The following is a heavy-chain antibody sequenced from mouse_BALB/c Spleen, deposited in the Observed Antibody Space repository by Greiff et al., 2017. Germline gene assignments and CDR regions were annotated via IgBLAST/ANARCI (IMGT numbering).Heavy chain of an antibody. CDR3: ANHYYRYDDGGFYYAMDY. CDR1: GFSFTSYG. D-gene: IGHD2-14*01. V-gene: IGHV2-3*01. J-gene: IGHJ4*01. CDR2: IWGDGST. Sequence: QVQLKESGPGLVAPSQSLSITCTVSGFSFTSYGVSWVRQLPGKGLEWLGVIWGDGSTNYHSALISRLSISKDNSKSQVFLKLNSLQTDDTATYYCANHYYRYDDGGFYYAMDYWGQGTSVTVSS.